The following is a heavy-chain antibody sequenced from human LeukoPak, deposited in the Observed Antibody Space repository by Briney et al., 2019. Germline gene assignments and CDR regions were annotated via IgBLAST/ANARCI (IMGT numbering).Heavy chain of an antibody. CDR2: INHSGST. J-gene: IGHJ6*03. V-gene: IGHV4-34*01. CDR1: GGSFSGYY. D-gene: IGHD3-22*01. Sequence: SETLSLTCAVYGGSFSGYYWSWIRQPPGKGLEWIGEINHSGSTNYNPSLKSRVTISVDTSKNQFSLKLSSVTAADTAVYYCARGYDSSGYVYYYYYMDVWGKGTTVTVSS. CDR3: ARGYDSSGYVYYYYYMDV.